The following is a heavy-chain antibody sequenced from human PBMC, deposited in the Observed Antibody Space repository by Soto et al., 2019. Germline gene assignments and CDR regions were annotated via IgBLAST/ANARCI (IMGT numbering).Heavy chain of an antibody. Sequence: PSETLSLTCTVSGGSTSSYYWSWIRQPPGKGLEWIGYIYYSGSTNYNPSLKSRVTISVDTSKNQFSLKLSSVTAADTAVYYCARSYYYGSGSYYFAYWGQGTLVTVSS. CDR2: IYYSGST. V-gene: IGHV4-59*01. J-gene: IGHJ4*02. CDR1: GGSTSSYY. CDR3: ARSYYYGSGSYYFAY. D-gene: IGHD3-10*01.